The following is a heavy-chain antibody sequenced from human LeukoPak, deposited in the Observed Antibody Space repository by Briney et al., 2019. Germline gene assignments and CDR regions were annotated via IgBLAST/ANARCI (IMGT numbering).Heavy chain of an antibody. V-gene: IGHV3-43D*03. CDR2: ISWDGGST. D-gene: IGHD1-26*01. J-gene: IGHJ5*02. Sequence: GGSLRLSCAASGFTFDDYAMHWIRQAPGKGLEGVSLISWDGGSTYYADSVKGRFTISRDNSKNSLYLQMNSLRAEDTALYYCAKDGTGGSYWVSWFDPWGQGTLVTVSS. CDR3: AKDGTGGSYWVSWFDP. CDR1: GFTFDDYA.